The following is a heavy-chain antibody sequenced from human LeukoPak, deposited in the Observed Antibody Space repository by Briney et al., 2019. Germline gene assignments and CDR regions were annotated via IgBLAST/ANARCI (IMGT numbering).Heavy chain of an antibody. CDR3: ARDQSTMVRGPNIHLYMDV. V-gene: IGHV4-30-4*08. D-gene: IGHD3-10*01. CDR2: IYYSGST. Sequence: SETLSLXCTVSGGSNSSGDYYWSWIRQPPGKGLEWIGYIYYSGSTYYNPSLKSRVTISVDTSKNQFSLKLSSVTAADTAVYYCARDQSTMVRGPNIHLYMDVWGKGTTVTVSS. J-gene: IGHJ6*03. CDR1: GGSNSSGDYY.